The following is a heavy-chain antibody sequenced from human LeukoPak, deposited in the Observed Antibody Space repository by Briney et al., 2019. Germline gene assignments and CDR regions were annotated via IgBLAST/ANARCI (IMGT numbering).Heavy chain of an antibody. CDR3: ARGLSEQPGPPGAGFDP. CDR1: GFTFNSYS. J-gene: IGHJ5*02. Sequence: PGGSLRLSRSASGFTFNSYSMNWVRQAPPKELEWVSSISSSSSHIYYAHSVNSRFTISGDKAKNSLYLQMNSVTAEDTAVYYCARGLSEQPGPPGAGFDPWGQGPLVTVSS. V-gene: IGHV3-21*01. D-gene: IGHD6-13*01. CDR2: ISSSSSHI.